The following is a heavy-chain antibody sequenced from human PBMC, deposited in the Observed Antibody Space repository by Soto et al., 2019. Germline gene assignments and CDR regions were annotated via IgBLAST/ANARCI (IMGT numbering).Heavy chain of an antibody. CDR2: INPNSGGT. CDR3: ARVGGQYCSSPSCSYFYGMDV. D-gene: IGHD2-2*01. V-gene: IGHV1-2*02. J-gene: IGHJ6*02. Sequence: GASVKVSCKASGYTFTGHYIHWVRQAPGQGLEWMGWINPNSGGTNYAQNFQGRVTMTRDTSVSTAYMERSRLRSDDTAVYFCARVGGQYCSSPSCSYFYGMDVWGQGTTVTVSS. CDR1: GYTFTGHY.